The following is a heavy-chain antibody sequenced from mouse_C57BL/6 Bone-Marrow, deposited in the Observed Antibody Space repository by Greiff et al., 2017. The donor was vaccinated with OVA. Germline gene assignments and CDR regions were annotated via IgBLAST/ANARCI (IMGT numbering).Heavy chain of an antibody. J-gene: IGHJ4*01. CDR2: IYPGDGDT. D-gene: IGHD1-1*01. Sequence: QVQLQQSGAELVKPGASVKISCKASGYAFSSYWMNWVKQRPGTGLEWIGQIYPGDGDTNYNGKFKGKATLTADKSSSTAYMQLSSLTSEDSAVYFCARRIYYYGSRDAMDYWGQGTSVTVSS. CDR3: ARRIYYYGSRDAMDY. V-gene: IGHV1-80*01. CDR1: GYAFSSYW.